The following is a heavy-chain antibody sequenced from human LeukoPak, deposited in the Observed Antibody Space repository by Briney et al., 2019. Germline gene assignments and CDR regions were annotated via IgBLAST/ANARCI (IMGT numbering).Heavy chain of an antibody. CDR3: ARDDSSGWYATGGYFDY. CDR2: ISAYNGNT. J-gene: IGHJ4*02. V-gene: IGHV1-18*01. CDR1: GYTFTSYG. Sequence: WASVKVSCKASGYTFTSYGISWVRQAPGQGLEWMGWISAYNGNTNYAQKLQGRVTMTTDTSTSTAYMELRSLRSDDTAVYYCARDDSSGWYATGGYFDYWGQGTLVTVSS. D-gene: IGHD6-19*01.